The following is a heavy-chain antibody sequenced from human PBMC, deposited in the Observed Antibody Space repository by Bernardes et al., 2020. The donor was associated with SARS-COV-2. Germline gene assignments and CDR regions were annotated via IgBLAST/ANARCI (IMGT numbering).Heavy chain of an antibody. D-gene: IGHD2-15*01. J-gene: IGHJ6*02. CDR1: GGSIRSYY. V-gene: IGHV3-66*02. CDR3: ARAPTEYCSGDRCYSPVDYFYYGMDV. CDR2: IYAGGGT. Sequence: ETLSLTCSVSGGSIRSYYWSWVRQAPGKGLEWVSVIYAGGGTYYADSVKGRFTISRDNSKNTLNLQMNSLKTEDTAMYYCARAPTEYCSGDRCYSPVDYFYYGMDVWGQGTTVTVSS.